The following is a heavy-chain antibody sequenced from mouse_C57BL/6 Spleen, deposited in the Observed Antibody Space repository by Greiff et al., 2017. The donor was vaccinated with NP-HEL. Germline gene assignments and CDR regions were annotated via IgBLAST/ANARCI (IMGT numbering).Heavy chain of an antibody. Sequence: VQLQQSGAELARPGASVKMSCKASGYTFTSYTMHWVKQRPEQGLEWIGRIDPEDGDTEYAPKFQGKATMTADTSSNTAYLQLSSLTSEDTAVYYCTKGSAMDYWGQGTSVTVSS. V-gene: IGHV14-1*01. J-gene: IGHJ4*01. CDR2: IDPEDGDT. CDR3: TKGSAMDY. CDR1: GYTFTSYT.